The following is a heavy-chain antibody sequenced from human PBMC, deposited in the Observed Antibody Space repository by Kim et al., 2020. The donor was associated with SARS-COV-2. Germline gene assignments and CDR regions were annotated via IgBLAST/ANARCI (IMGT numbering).Heavy chain of an antibody. CDR3: ARTRQLDV. V-gene: IGHV7-4-1*01. CDR2: NYVNP. J-gene: IGHJ6*02. D-gene: IGHD6-13*01. Sequence: NYVNPTYAQAFTGRFVFSLDASVSTAYLEIRSLKAEDTAVYYCARTRQLDVWGQGTTVTVSS.